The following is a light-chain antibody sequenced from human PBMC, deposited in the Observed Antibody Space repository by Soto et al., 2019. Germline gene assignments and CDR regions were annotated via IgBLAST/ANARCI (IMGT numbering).Light chain of an antibody. Sequence: QSALTQPASVSGSHGQSITISCTGTSSDVGGYNYVSWYQQHPGKAPKLMIYDVSNRPSGVSNRFSGSKSGNTASLTISGLQAEDEADYYCSSYTSSTYVVFGGGTKLTVL. V-gene: IGLV2-14*01. CDR2: DVS. J-gene: IGLJ2*01. CDR3: SSYTSSTYVV. CDR1: SSDVGGYNY.